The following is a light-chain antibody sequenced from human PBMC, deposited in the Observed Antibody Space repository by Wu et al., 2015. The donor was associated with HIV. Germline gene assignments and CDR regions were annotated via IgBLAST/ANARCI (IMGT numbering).Light chain of an antibody. CDR2: DAS. J-gene: IGKJ4*01. CDR3: QQRSSWPPT. Sequence: FVLTQFPATLSLSPGERATLSCRASQNVNVYLAWYQQKPGQAPRLLIYDASDRAAGIPARFSGSGSGTDFSLTISSLAPEDFAVYYCQQRSSWPPTFGGGTKVEIK. V-gene: IGKV3-11*01. CDR1: QNVNVY.